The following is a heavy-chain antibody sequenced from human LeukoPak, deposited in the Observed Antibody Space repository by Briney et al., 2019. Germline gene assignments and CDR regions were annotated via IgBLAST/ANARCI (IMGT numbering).Heavy chain of an antibody. CDR2: TYYRSTWYN. CDR1: GDSVSSNSVT. J-gene: IGHJ5*02. V-gene: IGHV6-1*01. Sequence: SQTLSLTCAISGDSVSSNSVTWNWIRQSPSRGLKWLGRTYYRSTWYNDYAVSVRGRITVNPNTSKNQFSLHLNSVTPEDTAVYYCARRLTQYDCFDPWGQGILVTVSS. CDR3: ARRLTQYDCFDP. D-gene: IGHD2-2*01.